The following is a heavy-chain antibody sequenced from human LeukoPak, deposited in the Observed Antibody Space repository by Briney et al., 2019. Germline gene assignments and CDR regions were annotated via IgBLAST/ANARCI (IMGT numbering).Heavy chain of an antibody. D-gene: IGHD3-10*01. J-gene: IGHJ4*02. CDR3: ARDPYYYGSGIWGYFDY. Sequence: HPGGSLRLSCAASGFTFSSYWMSWVRQAPGKGLEWVAVIWYDGSNKYYADSVKGRFTISRDNSKNTLDVQMNSLRAEDTAVYYCARDPYYYGSGIWGYFDYWGQGTLVTVSS. V-gene: IGHV3-33*08. CDR1: GFTFSSYW. CDR2: IWYDGSNK.